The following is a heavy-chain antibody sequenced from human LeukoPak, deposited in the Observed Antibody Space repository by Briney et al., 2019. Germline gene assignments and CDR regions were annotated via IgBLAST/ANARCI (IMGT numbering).Heavy chain of an antibody. CDR2: TSSSGSTI. Sequence: QPGGSLRLSCAASGFTFSSYEMNWVRQAPGKGLEWVSYTSSSGSTIYYADSVKGRFTISRDNAKNSLYLQMNSLRAEDTAVYYCAREVYYYGSGSYSYYYGMDVWGKGTTVTVSS. CDR1: GFTFSSYE. V-gene: IGHV3-48*03. D-gene: IGHD3-10*01. CDR3: AREVYYYGSGSYSYYYGMDV. J-gene: IGHJ6*04.